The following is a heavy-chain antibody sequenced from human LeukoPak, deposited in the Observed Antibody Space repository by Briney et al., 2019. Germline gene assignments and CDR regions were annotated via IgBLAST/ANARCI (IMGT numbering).Heavy chain of an antibody. J-gene: IGHJ4*02. CDR2: IVVGSGNT. V-gene: IGHV1-58*02. D-gene: IGHD3-22*01. CDR3: AATNDYDSSGYFDY. CDR1: GFTFTSSA. Sequence: GASVKVSRKASGFTFTSSAMQWVRQARGQRLEWIGWIVVGSGNTNYAQKFQERVTITRDMSTSTAYMELSSLRSEDTAVYYCAATNDYDSSGYFDYWGQGTLVTVSS.